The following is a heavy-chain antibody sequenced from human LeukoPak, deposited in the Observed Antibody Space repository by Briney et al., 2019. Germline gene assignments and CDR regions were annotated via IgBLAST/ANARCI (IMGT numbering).Heavy chain of an antibody. CDR2: IKQDGSAK. CDR3: ARRRLMGKYGDDNYWYFDL. CDR1: GFSFSSYW. J-gene: IGHJ2*01. D-gene: IGHD4-17*01. V-gene: IGHV3-7*01. Sequence: GGSLRLSCAASGFSFSSYWMSWVRQAPVKGLEWVSNIKQDGSAKYYVDSVKGRFTISRDNAKNSVHLQMNSLRAEDTAVYYCARRRLMGKYGDDNYWYFDLWGRGTLVTVSS.